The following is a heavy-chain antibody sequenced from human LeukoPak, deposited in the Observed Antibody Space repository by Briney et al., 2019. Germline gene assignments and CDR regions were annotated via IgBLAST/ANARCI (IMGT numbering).Heavy chain of an antibody. CDR1: GGSISSGGYY. CDR2: IYYSGST. D-gene: IGHD6-13*01. V-gene: IGHV4-31*11. CDR3: AIYAAAGINY. Sequence: SETLSLTCAVSGGSISSGGYYWSWVRQHPGKGLEWIGYIYYSGSTYYNPSLKSRVTISVDTSKNQFSLKLSSVTAADTAVYYCAIYAAAGINYWGQGTLVTVSS. J-gene: IGHJ4*02.